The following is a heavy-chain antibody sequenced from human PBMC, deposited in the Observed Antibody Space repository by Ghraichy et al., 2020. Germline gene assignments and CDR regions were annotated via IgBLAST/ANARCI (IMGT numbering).Heavy chain of an antibody. Sequence: SETLSLTCTVSGGSISSYYWSWLRQPPGKGLEWIGYIYYSGSTNYNPSLKSRVTISVDTSKNQFSLKLSSVTAADTAVYYCARGRFTVVGYSYSDYWGQGTLVTVSA. J-gene: IGHJ4*02. V-gene: IGHV4-59*01. CDR2: IYYSGST. CDR3: ARGRFTVVGYSYSDY. D-gene: IGHD5-18*01. CDR1: GGSISSYY.